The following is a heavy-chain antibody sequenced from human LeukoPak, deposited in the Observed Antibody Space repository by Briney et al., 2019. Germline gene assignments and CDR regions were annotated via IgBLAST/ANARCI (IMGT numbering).Heavy chain of an antibody. J-gene: IGHJ5*02. CDR3: ATGISSNYWFDP. V-gene: IGHV1-24*01. Sequence: ASVKVSCKVSGYTLTELSMHWVRQAPGKGLEWMGGFDPEDGETIYARKFQGRVTMTEDTSTDTAYMELSSLRSEDAAVYYCATGISSNYWFDPWGQGTLVTVSS. D-gene: IGHD6-13*01. CDR2: FDPEDGET. CDR1: GYTLTELS.